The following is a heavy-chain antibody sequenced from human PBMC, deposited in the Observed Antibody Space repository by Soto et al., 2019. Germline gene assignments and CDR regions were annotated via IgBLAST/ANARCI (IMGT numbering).Heavy chain of an antibody. CDR2: IYYSGST. D-gene: IGHD1-20*01. CDR1: GGSISSYY. J-gene: IGHJ6*02. Sequence: PSETLSLTCTVSGGSISSYYWSWIRQPPGKGLEWIGYIYYSGSTNYNPSLKSRVTISVDTSKNQFSLKLSSVTAADTAVYYCARDITGTTRLVDPADYYGMDVWGQGTTVTVSS. CDR3: ARDITGTTRLVDPADYYGMDV. V-gene: IGHV4-59*01.